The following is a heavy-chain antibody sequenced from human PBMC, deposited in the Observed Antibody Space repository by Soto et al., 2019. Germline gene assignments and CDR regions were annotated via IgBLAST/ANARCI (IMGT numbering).Heavy chain of an antibody. CDR3: AKIPPGYSYGYFYFDY. Sequence: GGSLRLSCAASGFTFSSNWMHWVRQAPGEGLVWLARISSDGSTIIYADSVKGRFTISRDNAKNKLYLQMNSLRVEDTAVYYCAKIPPGYSYGYFYFDYWGQGTLVTV. D-gene: IGHD5-18*01. CDR1: GFTFSSNW. J-gene: IGHJ4*02. V-gene: IGHV3-74*01. CDR2: ISSDGSTI.